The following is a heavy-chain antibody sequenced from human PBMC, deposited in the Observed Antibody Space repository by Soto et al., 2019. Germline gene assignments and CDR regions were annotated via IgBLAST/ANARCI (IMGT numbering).Heavy chain of an antibody. CDR3: ARGGVVSSGYYYVVLGY. Sequence: SETLSLTCTVSGGSISSYYWSWIRQPPGKGLEWIGYIYYSGSTYYNPSLKSRVTISVDTSKNQFSLKLSSVTAADTAVYYCARGGVVSSGYYYVVLGYWGQGTLVTVS. J-gene: IGHJ4*02. CDR2: IYYSGST. CDR1: GGSISSYY. D-gene: IGHD3-22*01. V-gene: IGHV4-59*12.